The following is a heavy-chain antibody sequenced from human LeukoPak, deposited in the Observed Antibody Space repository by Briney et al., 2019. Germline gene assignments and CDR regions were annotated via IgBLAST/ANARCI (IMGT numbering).Heavy chain of an antibody. CDR3: ARGASSWYLSYYSYYMDV. J-gene: IGHJ6*03. Sequence: GGSLRLSCAASGFTFSDYYMSWIRQAPGKGLEWVSYISSSGSTIYYADSVKGRFTISRDNAKNSLYLQMNSLRAEDTAVYYCARGASSWYLSYYSYYMDVWGNGTTVTVSS. V-gene: IGHV3-11*01. CDR2: ISSSGSTI. D-gene: IGHD6-13*01. CDR1: GFTFSDYY.